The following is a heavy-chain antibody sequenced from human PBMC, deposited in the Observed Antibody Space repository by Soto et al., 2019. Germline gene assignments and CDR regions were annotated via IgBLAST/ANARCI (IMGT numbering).Heavy chain of an antibody. J-gene: IGHJ4*01. CDR1: GGSLSSNSYH. Sequence: SETPSPTCPVSGGSLSSNSYHLGWVPPPPGKGLEWIGSIFYSGSTYFNPSLKSRVTASVDTSKNQFSLNLRSVTAADTAIYYCARLVRYFDWSLDYWGHGTLVTVSS. CDR2: IFYSGST. D-gene: IGHD3-9*01. V-gene: IGHV4-39*01. CDR3: ARLVRYFDWSLDY.